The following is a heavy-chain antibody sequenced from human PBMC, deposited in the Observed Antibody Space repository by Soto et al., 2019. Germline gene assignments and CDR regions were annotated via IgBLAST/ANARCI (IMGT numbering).Heavy chain of an antibody. Sequence: GGSLRLSCAASGFTFSGSAMHWVRQASGKGLEWVGRIRSKANSYATVYAASVKGRFTISRDDSKNTAYLQMNSLKTEDAAVYYCTSPPSIAAAVDYWGQGTLVTVSS. V-gene: IGHV3-73*01. CDR2: IRSKANSYAT. D-gene: IGHD6-13*01. J-gene: IGHJ4*02. CDR1: GFTFSGSA. CDR3: TSPPSIAAAVDY.